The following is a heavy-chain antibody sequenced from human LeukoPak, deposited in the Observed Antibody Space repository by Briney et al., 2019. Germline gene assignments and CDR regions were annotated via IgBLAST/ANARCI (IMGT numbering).Heavy chain of an antibody. CDR1: GGSISSSSYY. D-gene: IGHD5-18*01. J-gene: IGHJ4*02. V-gene: IGHV4-39*01. Sequence: SETLSLTCTVSGGSISSSSYYWGWIRQPPGKGLEWIGSIYYSGSTYYNPSLKSRVTISVDTSKNQFSLKLSSVTAADTVVYYCAITIQLWLSIDYWGQGTLVTVSS. CDR3: AITIQLWLSIDY. CDR2: IYYSGST.